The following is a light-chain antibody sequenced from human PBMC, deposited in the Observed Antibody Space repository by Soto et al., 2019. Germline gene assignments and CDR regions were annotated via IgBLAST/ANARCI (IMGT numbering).Light chain of an antibody. V-gene: IGKV1-39*01. CDR2: AAS. CDR3: QQSYSAPSIS. CDR1: QSISSY. J-gene: IGKJ4*01. Sequence: DIQMTQSPSSLSASVGDRVTITCRASQSISSYLNWYQQKPGKAPKLLIYAASILQSGVPSRFSGSESGTDFTLTISSLQPEDFATYYCQQSYSAPSISFGGGTKVEMK.